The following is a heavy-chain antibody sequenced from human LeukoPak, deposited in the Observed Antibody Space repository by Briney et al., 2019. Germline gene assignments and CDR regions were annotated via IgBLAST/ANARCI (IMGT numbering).Heavy chain of an antibody. J-gene: IGHJ1*01. D-gene: IGHD2-15*01. CDR3: AQQVGYCSSGSCYFTY. CDR2: ISGGDGST. V-gene: IGHV3-23*01. CDR1: GFPFSSFA. Sequence: GGSLRLSCAASGFPFSSFALSWVRQAPGKGLEWVSAISGGDGSTYYADSVKGRFTISRDNSKNTLSLQMNSLRAEDTAVYYCAQQVGYCSSGSCYFTYWGQGTLVTVSS.